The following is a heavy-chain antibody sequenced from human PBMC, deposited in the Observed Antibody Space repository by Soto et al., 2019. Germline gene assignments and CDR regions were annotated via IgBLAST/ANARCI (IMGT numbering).Heavy chain of an antibody. CDR2: IIPILGIA. CDR1: GGTFSSYT. D-gene: IGHD3-10*01. V-gene: IGHV1-69*02. J-gene: IGHJ6*02. CDR3: ARAYGSGSYYHYYDYGMDV. Sequence: QVQLVQSGAEVKKPGSSVKVSCKASGGTFSSYTISWVRQAPGQGLEWMGRIIPILGIANYAQKFQGRVTITADKSTSTAYMELSSLRSEDTAVYYCARAYGSGSYYHYYDYGMDVWGQGTTVTVSS.